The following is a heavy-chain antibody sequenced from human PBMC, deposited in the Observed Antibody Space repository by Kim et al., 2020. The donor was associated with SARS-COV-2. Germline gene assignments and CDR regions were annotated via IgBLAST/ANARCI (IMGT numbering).Heavy chain of an antibody. CDR2: ISPSGSTI. J-gene: IGHJ4*02. CDR3: ARESDVAGNDY. D-gene: IGHD6-19*01. CDR1: GFTFSSYE. Sequence: GSLRLSCAASGFTFSSYEMNWVRQAPGKGLEWVSYISPSGSTIKYADSVKGRFTLSRDNANNSLYLQMNSLRAEDTAVYYCARESDVAGNDYWGQGTLV. V-gene: IGHV3-48*03.